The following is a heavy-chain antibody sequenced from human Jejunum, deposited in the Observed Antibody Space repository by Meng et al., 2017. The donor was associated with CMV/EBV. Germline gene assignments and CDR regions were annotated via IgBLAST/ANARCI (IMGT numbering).Heavy chain of an antibody. Sequence: CAASGFTFSGYEMNWVRQAPGKGLEWVSYISSGAGIINYADSVKGRFTISRDNSENSLYLQMNGLRAEDTAIYYCARSGYSSAFGYWGQGTLVTVSS. CDR2: ISSGAGII. CDR3: ARSGYSSAFGY. D-gene: IGHD5-18*01. V-gene: IGHV3-48*03. CDR1: GFTFSGYE. J-gene: IGHJ4*02.